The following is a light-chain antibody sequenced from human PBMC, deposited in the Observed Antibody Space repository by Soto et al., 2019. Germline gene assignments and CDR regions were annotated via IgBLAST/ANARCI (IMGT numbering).Light chain of an antibody. CDR1: HSVDIY. Sequence: EVVLTQSPDTLSLSQGERATLSCRTSHSVDIYLAWYQQKPGQAPRLLIYDSYNRVTGIPTRFSGSGSGTDFTLTISSLEPEDSAVYYCQQRKYWPPLTFGGGTKVEIK. J-gene: IGKJ4*01. V-gene: IGKV3-11*01. CDR2: DSY. CDR3: QQRKYWPPLT.